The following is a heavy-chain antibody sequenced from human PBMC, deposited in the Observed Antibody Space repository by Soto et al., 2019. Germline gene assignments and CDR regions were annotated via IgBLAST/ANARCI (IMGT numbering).Heavy chain of an antibody. J-gene: IGHJ3*02. Sequence: QITLKESGPTLVKPTQTLTLTCTFSGFSLSTSGVGVGWIRQPPGKALEWLALIYWDDDKRYSPSLKSRLTITQDTSKNKVVLTMTNMVPVDTATYYCAHSSITIFGVVIIDGPCDIWGRGTVVTVSS. D-gene: IGHD3-3*01. V-gene: IGHV2-5*02. CDR1: GFSLSTSGVG. CDR3: AHSSITIFGVVIIDGPCDI. CDR2: IYWDDDK.